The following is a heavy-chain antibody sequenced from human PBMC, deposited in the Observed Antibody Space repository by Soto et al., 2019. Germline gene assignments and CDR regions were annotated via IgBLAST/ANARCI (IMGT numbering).Heavy chain of an antibody. CDR1: GFTFRSYV. D-gene: IGHD3-16*01. Sequence: QVQLVASGGGVVQPGTSLRLSCVGSGFTFRSYVIHWVRPAPGKGLEWVALTSYDGRNNFYGDSVKGRFTISRDNSRNTVELQMDSLRLEDTALYYCARWGTTGGMDVWGQGTLVSVSS. V-gene: IGHV3-33*05. CDR2: TSYDGRNN. J-gene: IGHJ4*02. CDR3: ARWGTTGGMDV.